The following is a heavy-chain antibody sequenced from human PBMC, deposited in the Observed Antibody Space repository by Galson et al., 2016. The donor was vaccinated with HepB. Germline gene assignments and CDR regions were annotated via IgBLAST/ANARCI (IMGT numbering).Heavy chain of an antibody. CDR1: GDSVSSNRW. J-gene: IGHJ4*02. Sequence: SETLSLTCAVYGDSVSSNRWWTWVRQPPGKGLEWIGEIHHRRSSNFNPSLKSRVTISVDKSKNQFSLRLNSVTAADTAVYYCTRWGTYWGQGALVTVSS. V-gene: IGHV4-4*02. CDR3: TRWGTY. D-gene: IGHD7-27*01. CDR2: IHHRRSS.